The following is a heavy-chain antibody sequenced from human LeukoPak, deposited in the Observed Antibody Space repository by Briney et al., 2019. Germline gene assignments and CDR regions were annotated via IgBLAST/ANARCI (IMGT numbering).Heavy chain of an antibody. D-gene: IGHD5-18*01. CDR3: ARVEDYSYGPPFDY. Sequence: GGSLRLSCAASGFTFDDYGMSWVRQAPGKGLEWVSGINWNGGSTGYADSVKGRFTISRDNAKNSLYLQMNSLRAEDTALYYCARVEDYSYGPPFDYWGQGTLVTVSS. V-gene: IGHV3-20*04. CDR2: INWNGGST. CDR1: GFTFDDYG. J-gene: IGHJ4*02.